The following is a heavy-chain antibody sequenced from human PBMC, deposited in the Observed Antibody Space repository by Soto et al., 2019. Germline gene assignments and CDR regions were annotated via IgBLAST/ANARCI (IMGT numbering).Heavy chain of an antibody. Sequence: SGPTLVNPTQTLTLTCSFSGFSLSTRGVGVGWIRQPPGKALEWLALMFWDDDKWYSPSLRSRRTITEDTSKNQVVLTMTNMDPVDTATYYCAHSRLRYCSSTSCEDYYYYGMDVWGQGTTVTVSS. CDR3: AHSRLRYCSSTSCEDYYYYGMDV. J-gene: IGHJ6*02. V-gene: IGHV2-5*02. CDR2: MFWDDDK. CDR1: GFSLSTRGVG. D-gene: IGHD2-2*01.